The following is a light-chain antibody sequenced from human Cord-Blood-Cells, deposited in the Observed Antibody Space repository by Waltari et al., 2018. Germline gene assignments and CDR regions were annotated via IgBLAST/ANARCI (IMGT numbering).Light chain of an antibody. CDR3: SSYTSSSTRV. CDR1: SSDVGGYKY. V-gene: IGLV2-14*01. J-gene: IGLJ1*01. CDR2: DVS. Sequence: QSALTQPASVSGSPGQSITISCTGTSSDVGGYKYVSWYQQHPGKSPKLMIYDVSNRPSGVSKPFSGSNSGNTASLTLSGLQADDEADYYCSSYTSSSTRVFGTGTKVTVL.